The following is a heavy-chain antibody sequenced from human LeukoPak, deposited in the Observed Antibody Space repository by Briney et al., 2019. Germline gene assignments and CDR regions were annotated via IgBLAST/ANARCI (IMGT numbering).Heavy chain of an antibody. CDR3: ARDPLQGYFDY. Sequence: PSQTLSLTCTVSGGSISSGSYYWSWIRQPPGKGLEWIGYIYHSGSTYYNPSLKSRVTISVDRSKNQFSLKLSSVTAADTAVYYCARDPLQGYFDYWGQGTLVTVSS. D-gene: IGHD4-11*01. CDR2: IYHSGST. V-gene: IGHV4-30-2*01. J-gene: IGHJ4*02. CDR1: GGSISSGSYY.